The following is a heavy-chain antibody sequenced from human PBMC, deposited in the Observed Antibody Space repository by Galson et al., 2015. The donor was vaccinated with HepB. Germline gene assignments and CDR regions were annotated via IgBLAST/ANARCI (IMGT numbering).Heavy chain of an antibody. CDR3: ARVRGYSYGPDY. V-gene: IGHV3-11*06. CDR2: ISSSSSYT. CDR1: GFTFSDYY. Sequence: SLRLSCAASGFTFSDYYMSWIRQAPGKGLEWVSYISSSSSYTNYADSVKGRFTISRDNAKNSLYLQMNSLRAEDTAVYYCARVRGYSYGPDYWGQGTLVTVSS. D-gene: IGHD5-18*01. J-gene: IGHJ4*02.